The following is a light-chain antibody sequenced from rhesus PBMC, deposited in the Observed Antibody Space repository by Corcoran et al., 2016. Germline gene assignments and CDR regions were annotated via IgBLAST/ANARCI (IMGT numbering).Light chain of an antibody. CDR1: QGISSY. CDR3: LQHNSYPYS. V-gene: IGKV1-28*03. Sequence: DIQMTQSPSSLSASVGDTVTITCRASQGISSYFNWFQQKPGKASTLLIYDASSLESGVPSRVSGSGSGTDFTLTNSSLQPEDFAAYYCLQHNSYPYSFGQGTKVEIK. J-gene: IGKJ2*01. CDR2: DAS.